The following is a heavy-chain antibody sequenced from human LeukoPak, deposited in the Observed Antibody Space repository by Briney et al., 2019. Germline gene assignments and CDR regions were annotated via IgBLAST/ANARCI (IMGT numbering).Heavy chain of an antibody. CDR1: GFTVSSNY. V-gene: IGHV3-21*01. CDR3: ARARTEYDY. D-gene: IGHD3/OR15-3a*01. J-gene: IGHJ4*02. CDR2: ISSSSSYI. Sequence: GGSLRLSCAASGFTVSSNYMSWVRQAPGKGLEWVSSISSSSSYIYYADSVKGRFTISRDNAKNSLYLQMNSLRAEDTAVYYCARARTEYDYWGQGTLVTVSS.